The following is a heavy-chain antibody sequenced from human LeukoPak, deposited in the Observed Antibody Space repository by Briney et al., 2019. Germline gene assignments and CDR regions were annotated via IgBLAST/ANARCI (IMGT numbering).Heavy chain of an antibody. CDR3: ARGATYAYYQDY. V-gene: IGHV3-9*01. D-gene: IGHD1-26*01. CDR2: ISWNSGSI. Sequence: GGSLRLSCAASGFTFDGYAMHWVRQAPGKGLEWVSGISWNSGSIGSADSVKGRFTISRDNAKNTLYLQMNSLRAEDTAVYYCARGATYAYYQDYWGQGTLVIVSS. J-gene: IGHJ4*02. CDR1: GFTFDGYA.